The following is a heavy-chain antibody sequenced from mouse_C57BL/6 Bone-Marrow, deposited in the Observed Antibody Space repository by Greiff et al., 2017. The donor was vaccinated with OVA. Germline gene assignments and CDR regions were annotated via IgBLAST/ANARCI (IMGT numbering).Heavy chain of an antibody. CDR2: IWRGGST. D-gene: IGHD2-5*01. CDR1: GFSLTSYG. CDR3: AKNSYYSNYWYFDV. V-gene: IGHV2-5*01. Sequence: VQGVESGPGLVQPSQSLSITCTVSGFSLTSYGVHWVRQSPGKGLEWLGVIWRGGSTDYNAAFMSRLSITKDNSKSQVFFKMNSLQADDTAIYYCAKNSYYSNYWYFDVWGKGTTVTVSS. J-gene: IGHJ1*03.